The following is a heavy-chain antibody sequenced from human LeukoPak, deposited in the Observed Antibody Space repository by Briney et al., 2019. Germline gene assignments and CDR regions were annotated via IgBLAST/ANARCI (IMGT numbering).Heavy chain of an antibody. V-gene: IGHV3-33*08. CDR2: IWYDGSNK. Sequence: GGSLRLSCAASGFTFSSYGMHWVRQAPGKGLEWVAVIWYDGSNKYYADSVKGRFTISRDNSKNTLYLQMNSLRAEDTAVYYCARDQLPYYYDSSGYPDYWGQGTLVTVSS. J-gene: IGHJ4*02. CDR1: GFTFSSYG. D-gene: IGHD3-22*01. CDR3: ARDQLPYYYDSSGYPDY.